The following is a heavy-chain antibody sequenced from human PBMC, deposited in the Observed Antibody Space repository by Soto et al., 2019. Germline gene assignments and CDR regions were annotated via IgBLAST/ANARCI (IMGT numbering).Heavy chain of an antibody. Sequence: QVQLVESGGGVVQPGRSLRLSCAASGFTFSSYGMHWVRQAPGKGLEWVAVIWYDGSNKYYADSVKGRFTISRDNSKNTLYLQMNSLRAEDTAVYYCAKARYSSSWYVFAHWGQGTLVTVSS. V-gene: IGHV3-33*06. D-gene: IGHD6-13*01. J-gene: IGHJ4*02. CDR3: AKARYSSSWYVFAH. CDR2: IWYDGSNK. CDR1: GFTFSSYG.